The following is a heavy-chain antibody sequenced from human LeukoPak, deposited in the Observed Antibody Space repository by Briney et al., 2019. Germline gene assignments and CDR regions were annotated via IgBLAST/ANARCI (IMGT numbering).Heavy chain of an antibody. CDR3: ARESAVAIDY. CDR1: GGYISSYY. D-gene: IGHD6-19*01. J-gene: IGHJ4*02. CDR2: VYYTGST. V-gene: IGHV4-59*01. Sequence: SETLSLTCTVSGGYISSYYWSWIRQPPGEGLEWIGYVYYTGSTNYNPSLKSRVSISVDTSKNQFSLKLRSVSAADTAVYYCARESAVAIDYWGQGTLVTVSS.